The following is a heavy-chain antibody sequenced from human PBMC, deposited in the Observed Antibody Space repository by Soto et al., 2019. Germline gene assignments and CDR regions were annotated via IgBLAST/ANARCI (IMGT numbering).Heavy chain of an antibody. Sequence: ASVKVSCKASGYTFTSYAMHWVRQAPGQRLEWMGWINAGNGNTKYSQKFQGRVTITRDTSASTAYMELSSLRSEDTAVYYCARQAAVSTSSSWYVWFDPWGQGTLVTSPQ. CDR1: GYTFTSYA. J-gene: IGHJ5*02. CDR2: INAGNGNT. V-gene: IGHV1-3*01. D-gene: IGHD6-13*01. CDR3: ARQAAVSTSSSWYVWFDP.